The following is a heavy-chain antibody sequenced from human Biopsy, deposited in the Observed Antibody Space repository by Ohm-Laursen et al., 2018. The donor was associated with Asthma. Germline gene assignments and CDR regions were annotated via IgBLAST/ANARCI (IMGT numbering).Heavy chain of an antibody. D-gene: IGHD3-22*01. Sequence: ASVKVSCKASGGSFSNFAFSWVRQAPGHGLKWIGTILTKFDITSYAEKFQGRVTITADKSTSTTYMELSRLRSEDTAVYYCARSYDTDSYPVLVLDYWGQGTLVTVSS. CDR1: GGSFSNFA. CDR2: ILTKFDIT. V-gene: IGHV1-69*04. J-gene: IGHJ4*02. CDR3: ARSYDTDSYPVLVLDY.